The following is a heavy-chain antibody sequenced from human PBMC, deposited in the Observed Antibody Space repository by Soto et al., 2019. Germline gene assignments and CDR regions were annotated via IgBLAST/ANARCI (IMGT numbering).Heavy chain of an antibody. V-gene: IGHV1-3*01. D-gene: IGHD3-16*01. CDR2: INAGNGNT. CDR3: ARGGFSFDY. J-gene: IGHJ4*02. CDR1: GYTFTNYA. Sequence: QVQLVQSGAEVKKPGASVKVSCKASGYTFTNYAMHWVRQTPGQRLEWMGWINAGNGNTKYSQKFQGSVTITRDTSASAGYLELSSRKFEDTAVYYCARGGFSFDYWGQGTLVTVSS.